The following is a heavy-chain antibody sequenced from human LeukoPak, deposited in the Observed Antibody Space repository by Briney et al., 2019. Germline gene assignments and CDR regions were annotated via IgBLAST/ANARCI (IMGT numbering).Heavy chain of an antibody. CDR3: ARGFPGLRWGTKDWFDP. CDR1: GGSISSYY. D-gene: IGHD4-23*01. CDR2: INHSGST. V-gene: IGHV4-34*01. Sequence: SETLSLTCTVSGGSISSYYWSWIRQPPGKGLEWIGEINHSGSTNYNPSLKSRVTISVDTSKNQFSLKLSSVTAADTAVYYCARGFPGLRWGTKDWFDPWGQGTLVTVSS. J-gene: IGHJ5*02.